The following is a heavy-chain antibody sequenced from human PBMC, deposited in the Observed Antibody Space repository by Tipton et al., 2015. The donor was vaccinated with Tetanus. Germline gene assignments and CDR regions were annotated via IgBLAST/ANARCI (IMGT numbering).Heavy chain of an antibody. CDR2: IIPGFSTA. J-gene: IGHJ4*02. D-gene: IGHD2-21*02. V-gene: IGHV1-69*01. Sequence: QVQLVQSGAEMKKPGSSVKVSCKASGGTFNKYALNWVRQAPGQGFEWIGGIIPGFSTANYAQRFKNRITISADESTSTVHMELSSLRSDDTAVYYCARDVTSRGFVVVTAWSDYWGQGTLVTVSS. CDR3: ARDVTSRGFVVVTAWSDY. CDR1: GGTFNKYA.